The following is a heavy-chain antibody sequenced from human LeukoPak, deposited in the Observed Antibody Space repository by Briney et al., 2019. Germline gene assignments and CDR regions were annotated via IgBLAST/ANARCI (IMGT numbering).Heavy chain of an antibody. CDR1: GGSFSGYY. Sequence: SETLSLTCAVYGGSFSGYYWSWIRQPPGKGLEWIGYIYYSGSTNYNPSLKSRVTISVDTSKNQLSLKLSSVTAADTAVYYCARDGPRVAGAFDIWGQGTMVTVSS. CDR2: IYYSGST. D-gene: IGHD1-14*01. CDR3: ARDGPRVAGAFDI. J-gene: IGHJ3*02. V-gene: IGHV4-59*01.